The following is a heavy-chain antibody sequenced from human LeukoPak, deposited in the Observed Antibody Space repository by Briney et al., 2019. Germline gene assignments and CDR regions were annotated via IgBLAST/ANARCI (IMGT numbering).Heavy chain of an antibody. V-gene: IGHV1-18*01. Sequence: ASVKVSCKASGYTFTSYDINWVRQATGQGLEWMGWISAYNGNTNYAQKLQGRVTMTTDTSTSTAYMELRSLRSDDTAVYYCARAYCSSTSCPPTKYWGQGTLVTVSS. CDR2: ISAYNGNT. D-gene: IGHD2-2*01. CDR3: ARAYCSSTSCPPTKY. CDR1: GYTFTSYD. J-gene: IGHJ4*02.